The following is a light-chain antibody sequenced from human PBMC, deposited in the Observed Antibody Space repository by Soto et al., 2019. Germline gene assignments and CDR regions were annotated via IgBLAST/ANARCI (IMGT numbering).Light chain of an antibody. J-gene: IGKJ2*01. CDR3: QQANNFPYT. CDR1: QDIGSY. CDR2: AAS. Sequence: IQMTQSPSWVSASVGDRVTITCRASQDIGSYLVWYQQRPGKAPTLLIYAASILQSGVPTRFSGSGSGTEFTLTISSLQPADFVTYFCQQANNFPYTFGQGTKLEVK. V-gene: IGKV1-12*01.